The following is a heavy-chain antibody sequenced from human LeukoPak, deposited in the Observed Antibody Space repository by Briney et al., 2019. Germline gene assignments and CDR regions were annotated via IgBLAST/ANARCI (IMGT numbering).Heavy chain of an antibody. CDR2: INPNSGGT. Sequence: ASVKVSCKASGYXFTGYYMHWVRQAPGQGLEWMGWINPNSGGTNYAQKFQGRVTMTRDTSISTAYMELSRLRSDDTAVYYCARVLVLLWFGPPDYWGQGTLVTVSS. CDR3: ARVLVLLWFGPPDY. D-gene: IGHD3-10*01. CDR1: GYXFTGYY. V-gene: IGHV1-2*02. J-gene: IGHJ4*02.